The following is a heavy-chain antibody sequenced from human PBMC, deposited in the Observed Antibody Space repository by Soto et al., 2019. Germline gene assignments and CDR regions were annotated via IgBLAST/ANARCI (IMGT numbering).Heavy chain of an antibody. J-gene: IGHJ4*02. D-gene: IGHD3-16*01. CDR2: TSYDGNNK. CDR3: ARWGTTGGFDL. CDR1: GFRFKSFV. V-gene: IGHV3-30*19. Sequence: QVQLVESGGGVVQPGASLRLSCAASGFRFKSFVMHWVRQAPGKGLEWVAFTSYDGNNKDYGDSVKGRFTVSRDNSQNTLHLQMDFLPPEDTALYYCARWGTTGGFDLWGQGPLVSVSS.